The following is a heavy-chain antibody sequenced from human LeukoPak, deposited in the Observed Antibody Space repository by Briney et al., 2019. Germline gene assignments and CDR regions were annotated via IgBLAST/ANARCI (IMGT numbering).Heavy chain of an antibody. CDR1: GFTFSSYA. V-gene: IGHV3-23*01. CDR3: AKGTMVRGVITSPFDP. D-gene: IGHD3-10*01. CDR2: IIGSGGST. J-gene: IGHJ5*02. Sequence: GGSLRLSCAASGFTFSSYAMSWFRQAPGKGLEGFSAIIGSGGSTYYADSVKGRFTISRDNSKNTLYLQVNSLRAEDTAVYYCAKGTMVRGVITSPFDPWGQGTLVTVSS.